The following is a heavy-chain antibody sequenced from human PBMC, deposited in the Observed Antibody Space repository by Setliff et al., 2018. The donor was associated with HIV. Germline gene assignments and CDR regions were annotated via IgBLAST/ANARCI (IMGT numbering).Heavy chain of an antibody. CDR1: GGSISSGYYY. J-gene: IGHJ4*02. CDR2: ICYSGNP. V-gene: IGHV4-31*03. D-gene: IGHD2-2*01. Sequence: PSETLSLTCTVSGGSISSGYYYWSWIRQHPGKGLEWIGDICYSGNPFYNPSLRSRVTISLDTSKKPFSLKLSSVTAADTAVYYCARGFDYAQRPPPYYLDYWGQGTLVTVSS. CDR3: ARGFDYAQRPPPYYLDY.